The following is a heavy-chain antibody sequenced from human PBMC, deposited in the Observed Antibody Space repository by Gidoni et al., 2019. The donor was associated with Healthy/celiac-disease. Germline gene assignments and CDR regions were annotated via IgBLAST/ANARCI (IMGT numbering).Heavy chain of an antibody. Sequence: EVQLVESGGGLVQPGRSLRLSCAASGFTFDDYAMHWVRQAPGKGLEWVSGISWNSVSIGYADSVKGRFTISRDNAKNSLYLQMNSLRAEDTALYYCAKDTIAVAGSHFDYWGQGTLVTVSS. CDR1: GFTFDDYA. J-gene: IGHJ4*02. CDR2: ISWNSVSI. D-gene: IGHD6-19*01. CDR3: AKDTIAVAGSHFDY. V-gene: IGHV3-9*01.